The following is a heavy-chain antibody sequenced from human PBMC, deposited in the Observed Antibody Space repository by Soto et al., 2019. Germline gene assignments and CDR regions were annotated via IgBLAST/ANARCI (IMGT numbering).Heavy chain of an antibody. CDR1: GGSISSYY. J-gene: IGHJ4*02. Sequence: QVQLQESGPGLVKPSETLSLTCTVSGGSISSYYWNWIRQPPGKGLEWIGYIYYSGSTNYNPSLKSRVTISIDTSKNQFSLKLSSVTAADTAVYYCARLNWNVGSWYWGQGTLVTVSS. V-gene: IGHV4-59*01. D-gene: IGHD1-1*01. CDR3: ARLNWNVGSWY. CDR2: IYYSGST.